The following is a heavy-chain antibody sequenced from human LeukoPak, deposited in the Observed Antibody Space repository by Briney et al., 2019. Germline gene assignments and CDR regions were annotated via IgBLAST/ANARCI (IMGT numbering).Heavy chain of an antibody. Sequence: PGGSLRLSCAASGFTFSSYNMNWVRQAPGKGLEWVSSISSDSTYIYYADSVKGRFTISRDNAKNSLYLQMNSLRAEDTAVYYCARETPDSSSWTVFDYWGQGTLVTVSS. D-gene: IGHD6-13*01. CDR3: ARETPDSSSWTVFDY. CDR1: GFTFSSYN. V-gene: IGHV3-21*01. J-gene: IGHJ4*02. CDR2: ISSDSTYI.